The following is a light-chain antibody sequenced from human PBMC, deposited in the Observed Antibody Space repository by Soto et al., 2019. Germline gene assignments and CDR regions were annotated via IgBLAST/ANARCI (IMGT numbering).Light chain of an antibody. Sequence: DIQMTQSPSSLSASVRDRVTITCRASQDIDNSLAWYQQQAGKVPKLLIYAASTLQSGVPSRFSGSRSGTEFTLTISSLQPEDVATYSCQKYSSAPFTFGPGTKVDIK. V-gene: IGKV1-27*01. CDR2: AAS. J-gene: IGKJ3*01. CDR3: QKYSSAPFT. CDR1: QDIDNS.